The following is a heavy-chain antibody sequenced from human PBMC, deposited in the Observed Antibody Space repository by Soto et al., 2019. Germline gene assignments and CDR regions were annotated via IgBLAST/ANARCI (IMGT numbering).Heavy chain of an antibody. J-gene: IGHJ6*02. Sequence: PGGSLRLSGTAAGFTLGDYAMSWFRQAPGKGLEWVGFIRSKVFGGTTEYAASVKGRFTISRDDSKSIAYLQMNSLKTEDTAVYYCTRVALDSSGYYRVDRWGQGTTVTVPS. CDR2: IRSKVFGGTT. CDR3: TRVALDSSGYYRVDR. CDR1: GFTLGDYA. V-gene: IGHV3-49*03. D-gene: IGHD3-22*01.